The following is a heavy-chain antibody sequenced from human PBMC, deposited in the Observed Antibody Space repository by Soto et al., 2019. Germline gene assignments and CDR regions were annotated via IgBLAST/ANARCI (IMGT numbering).Heavy chain of an antibody. CDR3: GLTGFGSGWYEDY. J-gene: IGHJ4*02. D-gene: IGHD6-19*01. Sequence: EVQVLESGGGLVQPGGSLRLSCAASGFTFSNHAMSWVRQAPGKGLEWVSRISGSGGSTYYADSVKGRFTISRDNSKNTLYLQMNSLRAEDTAVYYCGLTGFGSGWYEDYWGQGTLVTVSS. V-gene: IGHV3-23*01. CDR2: ISGSGGST. CDR1: GFTFSNHA.